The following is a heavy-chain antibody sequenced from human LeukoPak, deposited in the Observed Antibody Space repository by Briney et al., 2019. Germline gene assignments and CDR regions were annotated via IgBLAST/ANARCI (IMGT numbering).Heavy chain of an antibody. V-gene: IGHV3-30*18. D-gene: IGHD3-9*01. CDR1: EFTFSSYG. J-gene: IGHJ4*02. Sequence: PGGSLRLSCAASEFTFSSYGMHWVRQAPDKGLEGVAVISYDGSYKYYTDSVKGRFTISRDNSKNTLYLQMNSLRPEGTAVYYCAKGTDYDVLTGLDSWGQGTLVTVSS. CDR2: ISYDGSYK. CDR3: AKGTDYDVLTGLDS.